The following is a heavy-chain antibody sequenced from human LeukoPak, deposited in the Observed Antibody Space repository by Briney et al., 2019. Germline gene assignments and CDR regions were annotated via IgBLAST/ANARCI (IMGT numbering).Heavy chain of an antibody. J-gene: IGHJ4*02. CDR3: VRHDGRGGATMGSLDS. V-gene: IGHV4-34*01. Sequence: SETLSLTCAVYGGSFSGYYWSWIRQPPGKGLEWIGEINHSGSTNYNPSLKSQVTISVDTSKNQFSLQLNSVTAADTAVYYCVRHDGRGGATMGSLDSWGQGSLVTVSS. CDR1: GGSFSGYY. CDR2: INHSGST. D-gene: IGHD5-12*01.